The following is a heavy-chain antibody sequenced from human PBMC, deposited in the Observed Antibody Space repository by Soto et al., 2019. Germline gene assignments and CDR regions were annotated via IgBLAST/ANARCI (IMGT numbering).Heavy chain of an antibody. CDR2: IWYDGSNK. CDR1: GFIFNTYH. Sequence: VESGGGVVQPGRSLRLSCAASGFIFNTYHMLWVRQAPAKGLEWVAVIWYDGSNKYYADSVKGRFTISRDNSKNTLYLQINSLRDEDTAVYYCARDDYGMDVWGQGTTVTVSS. CDR3: ARDDYGMDV. J-gene: IGHJ6*02. V-gene: IGHV3-33*01.